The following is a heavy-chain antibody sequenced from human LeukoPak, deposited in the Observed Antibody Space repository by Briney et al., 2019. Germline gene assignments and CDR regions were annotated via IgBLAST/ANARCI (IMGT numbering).Heavy chain of an antibody. D-gene: IGHD6-13*01. CDR2: IYYSGST. V-gene: IGHV4-59*01. J-gene: IGHJ5*02. CDR1: GGSISSYY. CDR3: AREVAAAGP. Sequence: PSETLSLTCTVSGGSISSYYWSWIRQPPGKGLEWIGYIYYSGSTNYNPSLKSRVTISVDTSKNQFSLKLSSVTAADTAAYYCAREVAAAGPWGQGTLVTVSS.